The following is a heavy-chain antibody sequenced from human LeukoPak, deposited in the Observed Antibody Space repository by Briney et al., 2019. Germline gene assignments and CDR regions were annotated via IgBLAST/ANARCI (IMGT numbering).Heavy chain of an antibody. Sequence: PSETLSLTCSVSGGSISSYYWSWIRQPPGKGLEWIGYIYYSGRTSYNPSLKSRVTISVDTSKNQFSLRLSSVTAADTAVYYCARASYSYDINGWVPFDYWGQGTLVTVSS. CDR3: ARASYSYDINGWVPFDY. CDR1: GGSISSYY. J-gene: IGHJ4*02. CDR2: IYYSGRT. D-gene: IGHD3-22*01. V-gene: IGHV4-59*08.